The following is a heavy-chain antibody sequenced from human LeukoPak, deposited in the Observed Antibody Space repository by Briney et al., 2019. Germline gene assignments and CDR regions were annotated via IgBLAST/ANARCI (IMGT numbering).Heavy chain of an antibody. CDR1: GYTFTSYG. D-gene: IGHD1-26*01. CDR2: ISAYNGNT. Sequence: ASVKVSCKASGYTFTSYGISWVRQAPGQGLEWMGWISAYNGNTNYAQKLQGRVTMTTDTSTSTAYMELRSLRSDDTAVYYCARTLTNLYSGSYILDYWGQGTLVTVSS. J-gene: IGHJ4*02. V-gene: IGHV1-18*01. CDR3: ARTLTNLYSGSYILDY.